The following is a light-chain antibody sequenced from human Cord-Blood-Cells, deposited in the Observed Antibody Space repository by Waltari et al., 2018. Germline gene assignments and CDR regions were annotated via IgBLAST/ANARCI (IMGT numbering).Light chain of an antibody. CDR1: QSISSY. J-gene: IGKJ1*01. V-gene: IGKV1-39*01. CDR3: QQSYSTPRT. CDR2: AAS. Sequence: DIQMTQSPSSLSASVGDRVTITCRASQSISSYLNWYQQKPGKAPKRLIYAASSLHSGVPSRFSGSGSGTDFTLTISSLQPEDVATYYCQQSYSTPRTFGQGTKVEIK.